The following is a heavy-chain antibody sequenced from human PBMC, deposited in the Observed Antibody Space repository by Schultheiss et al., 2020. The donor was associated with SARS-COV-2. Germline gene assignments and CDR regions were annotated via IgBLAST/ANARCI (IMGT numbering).Heavy chain of an antibody. V-gene: IGHV3-48*03. CDR3: AGDYYDSSGYYSHAFDI. J-gene: IGHJ3*02. D-gene: IGHD3-22*01. CDR2: ISSSGSNI. CDR1: GFTFSSYE. Sequence: GGSLRLSCAASGFTFSSYEMKWVRQTPGKGLEWVSYISSSGSNIYYADSVKGRFTISRDNAKNSLYLQMNSLRAEDTAVYYCAGDYYDSSGYYSHAFDIWGQGTMVTVSS.